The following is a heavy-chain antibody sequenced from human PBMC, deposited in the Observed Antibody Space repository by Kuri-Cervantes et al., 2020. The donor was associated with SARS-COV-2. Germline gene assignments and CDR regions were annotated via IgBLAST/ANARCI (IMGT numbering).Heavy chain of an antibody. Sequence: ASVKVSCKTSGYTFTGYYMHWVRQAPGQGLEWMGWINPNSGGTNYAQKFQGRVTMTRDTYISTAYMELSRLRSEDTAVDYCARTDLMLTAPDYWGQGTLVTVSS. D-gene: IGHD1-14*01. CDR2: INPNSGGT. J-gene: IGHJ4*02. CDR3: ARTDLMLTAPDY. CDR1: GYTFTGYY. V-gene: IGHV1-2*02.